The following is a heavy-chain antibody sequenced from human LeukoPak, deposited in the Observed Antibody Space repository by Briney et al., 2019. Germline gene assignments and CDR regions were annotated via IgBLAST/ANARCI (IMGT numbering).Heavy chain of an antibody. Sequence: GGSLRLSCAASGFTFSNAWMSWVRQAPGKGLEWVGRIKSKTDGGTTDYAAPVKGRFTISRDDSKNTLYLQMNSLKTEDTAVYYCTSPKSCSSTSCYHYYYMDVWGKGTTVTISS. D-gene: IGHD2-2*01. CDR2: IKSKTDGGTT. J-gene: IGHJ6*03. V-gene: IGHV3-15*01. CDR3: TSPKSCSSTSCYHYYYMDV. CDR1: GFTFSNAW.